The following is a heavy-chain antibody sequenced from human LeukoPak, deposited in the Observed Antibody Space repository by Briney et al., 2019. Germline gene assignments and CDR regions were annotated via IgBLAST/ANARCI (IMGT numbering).Heavy chain of an antibody. CDR2: FNFYNVNT. V-gene: IGHV1-18*01. CDR3: ARGSGGSYYNWFDP. D-gene: IGHD1-26*01. J-gene: IGHJ5*02. Sequence: ASVKVSCKASGYTFTRYGMRWVRQAPGEGLEWMGWFNFYNVNTNYTQKLQGRVTMTTEASTTTAYLMLKSLRSDDTAVYYCARGSGGSYYNWFDPWGQGTLVTVSS. CDR1: GYTFTRYG.